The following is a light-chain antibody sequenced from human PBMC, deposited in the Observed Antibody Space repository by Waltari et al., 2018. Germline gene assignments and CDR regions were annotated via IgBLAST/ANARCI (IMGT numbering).Light chain of an antibody. V-gene: IGKV3-20*01. CDR1: QSGGRS. J-gene: IGKJ1*01. CDR2: GAS. CDR3: QHYVKLPVT. Sequence: EIVLTQSPGTLSLSPGERATLSCWASQSGGRSLAWYQQKCGQAPRLLIYGASTRATGSPDRFSGSGSGTDFSLTISRLEPEDFAVYYCQHYVKLPVTFGQGTKVEIK.